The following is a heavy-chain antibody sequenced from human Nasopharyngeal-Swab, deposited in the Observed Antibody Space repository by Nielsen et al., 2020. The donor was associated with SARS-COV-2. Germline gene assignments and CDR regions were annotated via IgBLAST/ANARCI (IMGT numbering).Heavy chain of an antibody. Sequence: SETLSLTCTVSGGSISSSSYYWGWIRQPPGKGLEWIGSIYYSGSTYYNPSLKSQVTISVDTSKNQFSLKLSSVTAADTAVYYCAGKCGQWPRSDDYYMDVWGKGTTVTVSS. J-gene: IGHJ6*03. CDR1: GGSISSSSYY. CDR3: AGKCGQWPRSDDYYMDV. D-gene: IGHD6-19*01. V-gene: IGHV4-39*01. CDR2: IYYSGST.